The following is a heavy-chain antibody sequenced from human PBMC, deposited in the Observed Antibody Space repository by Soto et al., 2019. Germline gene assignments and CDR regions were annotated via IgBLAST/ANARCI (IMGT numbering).Heavy chain of an antibody. J-gene: IGHJ4*02. CDR3: ARDYCSGGSCYPYYFDY. CDR1: DGSISSGGYY. CDR2: IYYSGST. Sequence: QVQLQESGPGLVKPSQTLSLTCTVSDGSISSGGYYWSWIRQHPGKGLEWIGYIYYSGSTYYNPSLKSRVTISVDTSKNQFSLKLSSVTAADTAVYYCARDYCSGGSCYPYYFDYWGQGTLVTVSS. D-gene: IGHD2-15*01. V-gene: IGHV4-31*03.